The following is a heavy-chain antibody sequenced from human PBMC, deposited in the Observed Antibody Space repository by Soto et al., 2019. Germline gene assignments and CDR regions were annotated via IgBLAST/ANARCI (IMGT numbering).Heavy chain of an antibody. Sequence: KTGGSLRLSCTGSGFTFSHYSINWVRPAPGKGLEWVSSISKSGTIIAQAEPVKGRFTISRDNAKNSVYLDVSSLRTEDTALYYCARDGASYNTDWYNNYGMDAWGQGTTVTVSS. CDR2: ISKSGTII. D-gene: IGHD6-19*01. J-gene: IGHJ6*02. CDR1: GFTFSHYS. CDR3: ARDGASYNTDWYNNYGMDA. V-gene: IGHV3-21*01.